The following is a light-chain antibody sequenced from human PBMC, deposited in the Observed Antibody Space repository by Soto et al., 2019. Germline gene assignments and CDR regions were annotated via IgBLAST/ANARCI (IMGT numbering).Light chain of an antibody. V-gene: IGKV3-20*01. CDR2: GAS. Sequence: EIVLTQSPGTLSLSPGDRATLSCRASQSVSTNYLARYQQKLGQAPRLLIYGASSRATGIPDRFSGNGSGTDFTLTISRLEPEDFAVYYCHQYGSTPFTFGPGTKVDIK. J-gene: IGKJ3*01. CDR3: HQYGSTPFT. CDR1: QSVSTNY.